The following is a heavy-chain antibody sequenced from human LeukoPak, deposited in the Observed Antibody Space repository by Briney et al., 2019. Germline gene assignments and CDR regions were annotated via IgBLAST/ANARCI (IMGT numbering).Heavy chain of an antibody. CDR3: ARTEWFPYYYGMDV. CDR1: GYTFTGYY. CDR2: INPNSGGT. D-gene: IGHD3-10*01. Sequence: GASVKVSCKASGYTFTGYYMHWVRQAPGQGLEWMGWINPNSGGTNYAQKFQGRVTMTRDTSISTAYMELSRLRSDDTAVYYCARTEWFPYYYGMDVWGQGTTVTVSS. V-gene: IGHV1-2*02. J-gene: IGHJ6*02.